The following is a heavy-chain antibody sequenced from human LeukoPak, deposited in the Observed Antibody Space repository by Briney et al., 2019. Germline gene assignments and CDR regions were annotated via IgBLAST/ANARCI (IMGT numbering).Heavy chain of an antibody. CDR2: IWSDGSNK. V-gene: IGHV3-33*01. CDR1: GFTFSSYG. J-gene: IGHJ4*02. D-gene: IGHD2-2*01. Sequence: GGSLRLSCAASGFTFSSYGMHWVRQAPGKGLEWVATIWSDGSNKYYADSVKGRFTISRDNSKNTLYLQMNSLRAEDTAVYYCASVCSGTSCHFDYWGQGTLVTVSS. CDR3: ASVCSGTSCHFDY.